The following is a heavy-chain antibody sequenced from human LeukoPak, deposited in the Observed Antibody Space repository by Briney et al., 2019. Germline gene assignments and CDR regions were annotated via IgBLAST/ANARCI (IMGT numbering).Heavy chain of an antibody. CDR2: FSAYNGNT. CDR1: GYTFTSYG. D-gene: IGHD5-18*01. J-gene: IGHJ3*02. CDR3: ARGSWIQLPADAFDI. Sequence: ASEKVSCKASGYTFTSYGISWVRQAPGQGLDWMGWFSAYNGNTNYAQKLQGRVTMTTDTSTSTAYMELRSLRSDDTAVYYCARGSWIQLPADAFDIWGQGTMVTVSS. V-gene: IGHV1-18*01.